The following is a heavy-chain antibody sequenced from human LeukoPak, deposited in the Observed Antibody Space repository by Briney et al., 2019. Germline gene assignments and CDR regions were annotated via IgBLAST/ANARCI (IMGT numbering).Heavy chain of an antibody. D-gene: IGHD6-13*01. Sequence: SETLSLTCTVSGGSISSSNYYWGWIRQPPGKGLECIGSVYYSGNTYYNPSLKSRVTISVDASKNQFSLKLSSVTAADTAVYYCARAVTSSSSWYKWVNWFDPWGQGTLVTVSS. CDR3: ARAVTSSSSWYKWVNWFDP. J-gene: IGHJ5*02. CDR2: VYYSGNT. CDR1: GGSISSSNYY. V-gene: IGHV4-39*07.